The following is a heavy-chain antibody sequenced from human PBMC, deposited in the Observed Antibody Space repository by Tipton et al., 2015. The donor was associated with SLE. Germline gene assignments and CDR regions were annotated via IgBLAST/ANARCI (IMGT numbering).Heavy chain of an antibody. J-gene: IGHJ5*02. CDR1: GDSVSSKSAA. V-gene: IGHV6-1*01. CDR2: TYYRSKWYN. D-gene: IGHD5-18*01. CDR3: ARTPPPTAIHRTNWFDP. Sequence: GLVKPSQTLSLTCAISGDSVSSKSAAWNWIRQSPSRGLEWLGRTYYRSKWYNDYAVSVKSRITINPDTSKNQFSLQLNSVTPEDTAVYYCARTPPPTAIHRTNWFDPWGQGTLVTVSS.